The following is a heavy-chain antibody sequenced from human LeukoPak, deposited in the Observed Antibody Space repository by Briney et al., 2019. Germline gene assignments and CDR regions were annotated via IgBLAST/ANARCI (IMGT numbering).Heavy chain of an antibody. CDR3: ASGSWSRRFAP. Sequence: SETLSLTCSVYGGSFTDYFWTWIRQSPGKGLEWIGEINDYTGDTNYNPSLNSRVSISLEKSKNQFSLELRSVTAADTAVYYCASGSWSRRFAPWGQGTLVTVSS. V-gene: IGHV4-34*01. D-gene: IGHD1-14*01. J-gene: IGHJ5*02. CDR1: GGSFTDYF. CDR2: INDYTGDT.